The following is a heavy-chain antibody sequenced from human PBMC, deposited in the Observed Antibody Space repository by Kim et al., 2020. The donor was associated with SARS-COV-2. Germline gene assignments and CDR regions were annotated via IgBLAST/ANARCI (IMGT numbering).Heavy chain of an antibody. CDR3: ARFASGWYVPPHNYFYYYMDF. CDR2: ISPYNGAT. Sequence: ASVKVSCKASGYTFANNGITWVRQAPGQGLEWMGWISPYNGATSYAQKFQGRVTLTTDTSTTTASMDLRSLTSDDTAMYYCARFASGWYVPPHNYFYYYMDFWGKGTAVTVSS. J-gene: IGHJ6*03. V-gene: IGHV1-18*01. CDR1: GYTFANNG. D-gene: IGHD6-19*01.